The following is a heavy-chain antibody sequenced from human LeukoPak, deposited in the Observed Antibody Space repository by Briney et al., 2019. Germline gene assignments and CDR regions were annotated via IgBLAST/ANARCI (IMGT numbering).Heavy chain of an antibody. CDR1: GGSFSGYY. CDR2: INHSGST. V-gene: IGHV4-34*01. Sequence: SETLSLTCAVYGGSFSGYYWRRIRQPPGKGLEWIGEINHSGSTNYNPSLKSRVTISVDTSKNQFSLKLSSVTAADTAVYYCARGRPRGYNWFDPWGQGTLVTVSS. CDR3: ARGRPRGYNWFDP. J-gene: IGHJ5*02.